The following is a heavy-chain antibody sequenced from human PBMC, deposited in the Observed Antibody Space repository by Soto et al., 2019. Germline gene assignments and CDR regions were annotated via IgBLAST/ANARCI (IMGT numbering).Heavy chain of an antibody. CDR2: ISTSGTTI. J-gene: IGHJ4*02. CDR3: ARSWAKFDY. V-gene: IGHV3-11*01. Sequence: GGSLRLSCTASGFTFSDYYMSWIRRAPGKGLEWVSQISTSGTTINYGDSVKGRFTISRDNAKNSLYLQMNSLRAEDTAVYYCARSWAKFDYWGQGALVTVSS. CDR1: GFTFSDYY.